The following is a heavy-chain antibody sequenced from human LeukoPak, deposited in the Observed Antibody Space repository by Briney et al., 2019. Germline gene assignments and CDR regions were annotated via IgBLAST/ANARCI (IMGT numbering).Heavy chain of an antibody. J-gene: IGHJ4*02. CDR2: ISSGGNYK. CDR1: GFTFSSYA. V-gene: IGHV3-21*06. Sequence: PGESLRLSCATSGFTFSSYAMDWVRQAPGKGLEWASSISSGGNYKYYGDSVWGRFTISRDDAKNSLYLEMNSLRAEDTAVYYCARDTRQTSVTNFDSWGQGTLVIVSS. D-gene: IGHD4-17*01. CDR3: ARDTRQTSVTNFDS.